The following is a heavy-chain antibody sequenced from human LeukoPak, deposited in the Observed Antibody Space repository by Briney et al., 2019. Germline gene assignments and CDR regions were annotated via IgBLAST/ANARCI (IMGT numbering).Heavy chain of an antibody. D-gene: IGHD3-22*01. CDR2: IYKSGKT. CDR3: ARDDYYDSSGYGTDF. J-gene: IGHJ4*02. Sequence: SETLSLTCTVSGDSISNSSYQWGWVRQPPGKGLEWIGSIYKSGKTYHNPSLKSRVTISIDTSKNQFSLKLTFMTAADTAVYYCARDDYYDSSGYGTDFWGRGTLVTVSS. V-gene: IGHV4-39*07. CDR1: GDSISNSSYQ.